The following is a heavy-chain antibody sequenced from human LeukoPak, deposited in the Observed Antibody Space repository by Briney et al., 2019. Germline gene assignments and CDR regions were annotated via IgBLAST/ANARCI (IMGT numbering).Heavy chain of an antibody. V-gene: IGHV4-4*02. CDR2: IYHSGST. D-gene: IGHD3-10*01. Sequence: PSQTLSLTCAVSGGSISSSNWWSWVRQPPGKGLEWIGEIYHSGSTNYNPSLKSRVTISVDTSKNQFSLKLSSVTAADTAVYYCARADTMVRGIGYYGMDVWGQGTTVTVSS. CDR3: ARADTMVRGIGYYGMDV. J-gene: IGHJ6*02. CDR1: GGSISSSNW.